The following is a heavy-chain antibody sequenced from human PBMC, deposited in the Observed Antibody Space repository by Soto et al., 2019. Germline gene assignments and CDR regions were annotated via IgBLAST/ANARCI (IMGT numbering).Heavy chain of an antibody. J-gene: IGHJ6*02. CDR2: IIPIFGTA. V-gene: IGHV1-69*13. Sequence: GASVKVSCKASGGTFSSYAISWVRQAPGQGLEWMGGIIPIFGTANYAQKFQGRVTITADESTSTAYMELSSLRSEDTAVYYCARVDSAQNYYDSSGYYYYYGMDVWGQGTTVTVSS. CDR3: ARVDSAQNYYDSSGYYYYYGMDV. D-gene: IGHD3-22*01. CDR1: GGTFSSYA.